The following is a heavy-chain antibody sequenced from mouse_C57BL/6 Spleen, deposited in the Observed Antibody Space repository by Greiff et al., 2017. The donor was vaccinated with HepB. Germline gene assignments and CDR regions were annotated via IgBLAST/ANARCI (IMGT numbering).Heavy chain of an antibody. V-gene: IGHV1-81*01. J-gene: IGHJ1*03. CDR3: ARSVDYGSSHGYFDV. Sequence: VKLVESGAELARPGASVKLSCKASGYTFTSYGISWVKQRTGQGLEWIGEIYPRSGNTYYNEKFKGKATLTADKSSSTAYMELRSLTSEDSAVYFCARSVDYGSSHGYFDVWGTGTTVTVSS. D-gene: IGHD1-1*01. CDR2: IYPRSGNT. CDR1: GYTFTSYG.